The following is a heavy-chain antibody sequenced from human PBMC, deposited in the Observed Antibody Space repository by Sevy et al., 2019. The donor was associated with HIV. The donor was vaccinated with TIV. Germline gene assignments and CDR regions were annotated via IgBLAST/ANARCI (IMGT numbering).Heavy chain of an antibody. V-gene: IGHV3-15*01. Sequence: GGSLRLSCAASVFTFSNAWRSWVRQAPGKGLEWVGRIKSKTDGGTTDYAAPVKGRFTISRDDSKDTLYLQMNSLKTEDTAVYYCTTDSGYCSSTSGSYYFDYWGQGTLVTVSS. J-gene: IGHJ4*02. D-gene: IGHD2-2*01. CDR3: TTDSGYCSSTSGSYYFDY. CDR2: IKSKTDGGTT. CDR1: VFTFSNAW.